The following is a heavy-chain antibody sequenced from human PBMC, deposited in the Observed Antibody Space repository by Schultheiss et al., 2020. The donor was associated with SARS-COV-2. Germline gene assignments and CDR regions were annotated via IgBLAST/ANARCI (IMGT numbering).Heavy chain of an antibody. J-gene: IGHJ4*02. CDR2: ISYDGSNK. D-gene: IGHD6-19*01. V-gene: IGHV3-30*03. Sequence: GGSLRLSCAASGFTFSSYGMHWVRQAPGKGLEWVAVISYDGSNKYYAESVKGRFTISRDNSKNTLYLQMNSLRAEDTAVYYCARQGRSIAVAAYWGQGTLVTVSS. CDR1: GFTFSSYG. CDR3: ARQGRSIAVAAY.